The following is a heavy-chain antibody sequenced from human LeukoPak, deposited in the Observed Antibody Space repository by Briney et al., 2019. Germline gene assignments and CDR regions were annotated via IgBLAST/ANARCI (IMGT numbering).Heavy chain of an antibody. Sequence: PSQTLSLTCTVSGGSLSSGSYYWSWIRQPAGKGLEWIGRIYTSGSTNYNPSLKSRVTISVDTSKNQFSLKLSSVTAADTAVYYCAGANTYYYSSGNYLLSNHYFDYWGQGTLVTVSS. V-gene: IGHV4-61*02. D-gene: IGHD3-10*01. CDR2: IYTSGST. CDR1: GGSLSSGSYY. CDR3: AGANTYYYSSGNYLLSNHYFDY. J-gene: IGHJ4*02.